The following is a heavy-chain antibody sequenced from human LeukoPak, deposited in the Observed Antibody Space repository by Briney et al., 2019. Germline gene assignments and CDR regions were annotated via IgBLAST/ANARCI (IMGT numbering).Heavy chain of an antibody. CDR1: GFTFSNYE. J-gene: IGHJ4*02. V-gene: IGHV3-48*03. Sequence: GGSLRLSCAASGFTFSNYEMNWVRQAPGKGLEWVSYISNSGSDFSYADSVKGRFTISRDNAKNLLYLQMNSLRAEDTAVYYCTRERGGYSYGYDHFDYWGQGTLVTVSS. CDR2: ISNSGSDF. D-gene: IGHD5-18*01. CDR3: TRERGGYSYGYDHFDY.